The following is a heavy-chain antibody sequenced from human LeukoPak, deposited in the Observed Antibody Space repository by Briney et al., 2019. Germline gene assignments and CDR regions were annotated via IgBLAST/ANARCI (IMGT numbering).Heavy chain of an antibody. CDR3: ARVRYYYDSSGYYDFDY. CDR1: GYTFTSYD. Sequence: SVKVSCKASGYTFTSYDINWVRQATGQGLEWMGGIIPIFGTANYAQKFQGRVTITADESTSTAYMELSSLRSEDTAVYYCARVRYYYDSSGYYDFDYWGQGTLVTVSS. D-gene: IGHD3-22*01. J-gene: IGHJ4*02. CDR2: IIPIFGTA. V-gene: IGHV1-69*13.